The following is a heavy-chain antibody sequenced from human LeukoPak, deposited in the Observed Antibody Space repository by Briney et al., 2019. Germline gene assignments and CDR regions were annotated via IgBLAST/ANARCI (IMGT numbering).Heavy chain of an antibody. CDR3: AAYGSGKYAHIDF. CDR1: GYRFSSYY. D-gene: IGHD3-10*01. CDR2: INPSDGGT. J-gene: IGHJ4*02. Sequence: ASVKVSCKASGYRFSSYYIHWVRQAPGLGLEWMGIINPSDGGTSHSEKFLGRFTMTRDTSTSTVYMDLSSLRSEDTAVYFCAAYGSGKYAHIDFWGQGTLVTVSS. V-gene: IGHV1-46*03.